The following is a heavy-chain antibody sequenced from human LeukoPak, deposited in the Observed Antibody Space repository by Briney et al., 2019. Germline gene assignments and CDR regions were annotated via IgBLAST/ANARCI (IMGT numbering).Heavy chain of an antibody. D-gene: IGHD3-10*01. J-gene: IGHJ3*02. Sequence: PGRSLRLSCAASGFTFSTYGMHWVRQAPGKGLEWVAVISYDGDNKYFADSLKGRFTISRDNSKNTLYLQMNSLRAEDTAVYYCAKDRLLLARGVIDAFDIWGQGTMVTVSS. CDR2: ISYDGDNK. CDR3: AKDRLLLARGVIDAFDI. V-gene: IGHV3-30*18. CDR1: GFTFSTYG.